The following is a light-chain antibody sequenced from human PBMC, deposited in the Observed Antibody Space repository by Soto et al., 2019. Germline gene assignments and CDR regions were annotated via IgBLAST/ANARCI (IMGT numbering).Light chain of an antibody. V-gene: IGKV1-5*03. CDR2: KAS. Sequence: DIQMTQSPSTLSASVGDRVTITCRASQSISTWLAWYQQKPGKAPKLLIYKASTLESGVPSRFSGSGSGTEFTPTISSLQPDDFANYYCQRYNRYWTFGQGTKVEIK. CDR1: QSISTW. J-gene: IGKJ1*01. CDR3: QRYNRYWT.